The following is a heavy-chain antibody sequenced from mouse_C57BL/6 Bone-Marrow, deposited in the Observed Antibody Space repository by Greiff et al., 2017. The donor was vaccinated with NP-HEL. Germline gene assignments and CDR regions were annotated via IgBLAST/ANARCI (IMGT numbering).Heavy chain of an antibody. Sequence: VKLMESGPGLVQPSQSLSISCTASGFSLTSYGVHWVRQSPGKGLEWLGVIWSGGSTAYYAAFISSLSIRTVHSTCQAFFKQTSLQAADTAIYYCSRTDYDGSSYEFAYWGQGTLVTVSA. V-gene: IGHV2-2*01. CDR2: IWSGGST. CDR1: GFSLTSYG. D-gene: IGHD1-1*01. CDR3: SRTDYDGSSYEFAY. J-gene: IGHJ3*01.